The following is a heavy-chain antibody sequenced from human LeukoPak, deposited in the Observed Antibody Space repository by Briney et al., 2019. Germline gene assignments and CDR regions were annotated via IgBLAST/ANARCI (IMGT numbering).Heavy chain of an antibody. D-gene: IGHD2-2*01. CDR2: ISGSGGST. CDR1: GFTFSSYA. J-gene: IGHJ4*02. V-gene: IGHV3-23*01. CDR3: AKAHCSSTSCYSHY. Sequence: GGSLRLSCAASGFTFSSYAMSWVRQAPGKGLEWVSAISGSGGSTYYADSAKGRYTISRDNSKNTLYLQMNSLRAEDTAVYYCAKAHCSSTSCYSHYWGQGTLVTVSS.